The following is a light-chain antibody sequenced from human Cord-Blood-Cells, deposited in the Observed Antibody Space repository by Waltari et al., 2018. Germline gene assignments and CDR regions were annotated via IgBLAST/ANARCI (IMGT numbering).Light chain of an antibody. J-gene: IGKJ4*01. CDR1: QSISSY. CDR2: AAS. Sequence: DIQMTQSPSSLTPSVGGRVTITCRASQSISSYLNWYQQKPGKAPKLLIYAASSLQSGVPSRFSGSGSGTDFTVTISSLQPEDFATYYCQQSYRTPLTFGGGTNVEIK. V-gene: IGKV1-39*01. CDR3: QQSYRTPLT.